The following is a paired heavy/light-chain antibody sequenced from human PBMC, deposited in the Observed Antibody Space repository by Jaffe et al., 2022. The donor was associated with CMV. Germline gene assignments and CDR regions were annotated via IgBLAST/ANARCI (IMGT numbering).Light chain of an antibody. V-gene: IGKV3-15*01. CDR2: GAF. Sequence: EIVMTQSPATLSVSPGERATLSCRASQGIITNLAWYQHKPGQAPRLLIYGAFMRATGVPTRFSGSGSGTEFTLTIDSLQSEDFAVYYCQQHNHWPPVFGPGTKVDVK. CDR1: QGIITN. J-gene: IGKJ3*01. CDR3: QQHNHWPPV.
Heavy chain of an antibody. CDR2: IYPGDSDT. CDR3: ARRAAVAATPVGWFDP. V-gene: IGHV5-51*01. J-gene: IGHJ5*02. Sequence: EVQLVQSRAEVKKPGESLKISCQGSGYSFSSYWIGWVRLMPGKGLEWMGFIYPGDSDTRYSPSFQGQITISADKSINTAYLQWDRLKASDTAIYYCARRAAVAATPVGWFDPWGQGTLVTVSS. D-gene: IGHD2-15*01. CDR1: GYSFSSYW.